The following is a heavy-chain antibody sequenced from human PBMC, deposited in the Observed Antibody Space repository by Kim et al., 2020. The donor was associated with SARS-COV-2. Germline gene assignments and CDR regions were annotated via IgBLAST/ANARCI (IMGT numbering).Heavy chain of an antibody. D-gene: IGHD3-3*01. CDR1: GFTFSDYY. Sequence: GGSLRLSCAASGFTFSDYYMSWIRQAPGKGLEWVSYISSSGSTIYYADSVKGRFTISRDNAKNSLYLQMNSLRAEDTAVYYCASTENYDFWSGYYMDVWGKGTTVTVSS. J-gene: IGHJ6*03. V-gene: IGHV3-11*01. CDR3: ASTENYDFWSGYYMDV. CDR2: ISSSGSTI.